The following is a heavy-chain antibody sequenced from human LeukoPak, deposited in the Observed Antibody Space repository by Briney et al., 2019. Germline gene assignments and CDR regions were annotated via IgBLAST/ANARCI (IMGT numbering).Heavy chain of an antibody. CDR3: AKDKSRDTASQYDY. Sequence: PGGSLRLSCAACGFTLSSYAMSWVRQARGKGVEGGSAISGRGGSTYYADSVKGRLTSSRDNEKKTVYLQMNTLRAEDTAVYYCAKDKSRDTASQYDYWGQGTLVTVSS. V-gene: IGHV3-23*01. CDR1: GFTLSSYA. J-gene: IGHJ4*02. CDR2: ISGRGGST. D-gene: IGHD5-18*01.